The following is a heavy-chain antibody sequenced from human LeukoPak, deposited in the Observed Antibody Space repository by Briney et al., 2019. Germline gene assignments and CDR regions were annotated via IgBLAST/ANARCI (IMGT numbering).Heavy chain of an antibody. Sequence: SQTLSLTCAISGDSVSSISSAWNWIRQSPSRGLEWLGRTYYRSKWYNDYAVAVKSRIIINPDTSKNHASLQLNTVTPEDTAVYYCVRETHNFDHWGQGTLVTVSS. CDR1: GDSVSSISSA. V-gene: IGHV6-1*01. J-gene: IGHJ4*02. CDR3: VRETHNFDH. CDR2: TYYRSKWYN.